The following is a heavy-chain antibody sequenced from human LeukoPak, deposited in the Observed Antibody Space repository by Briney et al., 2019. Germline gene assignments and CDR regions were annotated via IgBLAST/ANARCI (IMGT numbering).Heavy chain of an antibody. CDR3: ARSVALRYYYMDV. Sequence: PGASVKVSCKASGYTFNTYSISWVRQAPGQGLEWMGWISTYNGNTNYAQKLLGRVTMTTDASTSTAYMELRSLRSDDTAVYYCARSVALRYYYMDVWGTGTTVTVSS. CDR2: ISTYNGNT. J-gene: IGHJ6*03. V-gene: IGHV1-18*01. CDR1: GYTFNTYS. D-gene: IGHD6-19*01.